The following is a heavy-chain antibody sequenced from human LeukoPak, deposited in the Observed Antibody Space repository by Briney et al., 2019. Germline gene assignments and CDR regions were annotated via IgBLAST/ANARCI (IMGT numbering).Heavy chain of an antibody. J-gene: IGHJ4*02. CDR3: ARVTKVLRFLEWSSYFDY. Sequence: SETLSLTCAVYGGSFSGYYWSWIRQPPGKGLEWIGEINHSGSTNYNPSLKSRVTISVDTSKNQFSLKLSSVTAADTAVYYCARVTKVLRFLEWSSYFDYWGQGTLVTVSS. V-gene: IGHV4-34*01. CDR2: INHSGST. CDR1: GGSFSGYY. D-gene: IGHD3-3*01.